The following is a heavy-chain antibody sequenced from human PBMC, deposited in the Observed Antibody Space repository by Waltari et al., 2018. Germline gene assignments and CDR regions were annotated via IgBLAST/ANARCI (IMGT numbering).Heavy chain of an antibody. J-gene: IGHJ4*02. CDR3: ARQNIHSYGYGYFDF. V-gene: IGHV5-51*01. CDR1: GYSFAKYW. D-gene: IGHD5-18*01. CDR2: TYPGASNT. Sequence: EVQLEQSGAEVKKPGESLKISCNGSGYSFAKYWIGWVRQMPGKGLEWRGVTYPGASNTKYSLSFQGQVTISADTSISTAYLQWSSLKASDTAIYFCARQNIHSYGYGYFDFWGQGTLVTVSS.